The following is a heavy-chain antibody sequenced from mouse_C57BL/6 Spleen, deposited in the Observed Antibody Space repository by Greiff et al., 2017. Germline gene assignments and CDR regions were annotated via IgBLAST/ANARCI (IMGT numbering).Heavy chain of an antibody. D-gene: IGHD1-1*01. CDR1: GYSFTGYF. V-gene: IGHV1-20*01. Sequence: EVKLMESGPELVKPGDSVKISCKASGYSFTGYFMNWVMQSHGKSLEWIGRINPYNGDTFYNQKFKGKATLTVDKSSSTAHMELRSLTSEDSAVYYCARDYYGSSYEYFDVWGTGTTVTVSS. CDR3: ARDYYGSSYEYFDV. J-gene: IGHJ1*03. CDR2: INPYNGDT.